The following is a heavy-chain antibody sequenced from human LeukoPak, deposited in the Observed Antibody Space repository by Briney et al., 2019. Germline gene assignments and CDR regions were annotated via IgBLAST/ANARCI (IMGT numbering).Heavy chain of an antibody. CDR3: ARGRRRNYGSGSYYNGDFDY. CDR2: FNHRGST. Sequence: SETLSLTCAVYGGSFSGYYWSWIRQPPGKGLEWIGEFNHRGSTNYNPSLKSRVTISVDTSKNQFSLKLSSVTAADTAVYYCARGRRRNYGSGSYYNGDFDYWGQGTLVTVSS. D-gene: IGHD3-10*01. V-gene: IGHV4-34*01. CDR1: GGSFSGYY. J-gene: IGHJ4*02.